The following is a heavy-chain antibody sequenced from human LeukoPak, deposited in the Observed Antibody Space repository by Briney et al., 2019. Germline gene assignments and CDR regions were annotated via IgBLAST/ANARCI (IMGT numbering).Heavy chain of an antibody. CDR1: GFTFSTNS. CDR2: ISRSSEYM. D-gene: IGHD6-13*01. V-gene: IGHV3-21*01. Sequence: GGSLRLSCAASGFTFSTNSMNWVRQAPGKGLEWVSSISRSSEYMYYADSVKGRFTISRDNAKNSLYLQMSSLRAEDTAVYYCARSYSSSWYDLYYMDVWGKGTTATVSS. J-gene: IGHJ6*03. CDR3: ARSYSSSWYDLYYMDV.